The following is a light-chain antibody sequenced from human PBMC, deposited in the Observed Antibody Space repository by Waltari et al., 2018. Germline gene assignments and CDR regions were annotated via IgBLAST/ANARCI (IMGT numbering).Light chain of an antibody. Sequence: DIQMTQSPSTLSASVGDRVTITCRASQSISSWLAWYQQKPGKAPKLLIYKASSLESGVPSRFSGIGSGTEFTLTISSLHPDDFATYYCQQYNNYPFTFGPGTKVDIK. CDR1: QSISSW. CDR3: QQYNNYPFT. J-gene: IGKJ3*01. CDR2: KAS. V-gene: IGKV1-5*03.